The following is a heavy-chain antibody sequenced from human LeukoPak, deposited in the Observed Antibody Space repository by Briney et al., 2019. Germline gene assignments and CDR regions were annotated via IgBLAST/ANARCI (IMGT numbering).Heavy chain of an antibody. V-gene: IGHV5-51*01. CDR3: ARHDSTLATNY. D-gene: IGHD5-12*01. CDR1: GYSLTSYW. CDR2: VYPGDSDT. J-gene: IGHJ4*02. Sequence: GESLKISCKGSGYSLTSYWIGWVRQMPGKGLEWMGIVYPGDSDTKYSPSFQGQVTISADKSISTSFLQWNSLKASDTAMYYCARHDSTLATNYWGQGTLVTVSS.